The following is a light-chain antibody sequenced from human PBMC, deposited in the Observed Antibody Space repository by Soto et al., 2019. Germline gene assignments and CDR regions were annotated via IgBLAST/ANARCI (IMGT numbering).Light chain of an antibody. CDR1: SSDVGSYNL. CDR3: CSYAGSNTYV. J-gene: IGLJ1*01. V-gene: IGLV2-23*01. Sequence: QSALTQPASVSGSPGQSITISCTGTSSDVGSYNLVCWYQQHPGQAPKLMIYEDTQRPSGVSNRFSSSKSGNTASLTISGLQTEDEADYYCCSYAGSNTYVFGTGTKLTV. CDR2: EDT.